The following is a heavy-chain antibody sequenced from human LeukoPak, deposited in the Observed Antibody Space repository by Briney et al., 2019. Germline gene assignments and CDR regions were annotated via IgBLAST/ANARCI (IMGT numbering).Heavy chain of an antibody. V-gene: IGHV3-48*01. CDR2: ISTSSSTI. CDR3: VRRSGYDNYYYYYYMDV. J-gene: IGHJ6*03. Sequence: GGSLRLSCAASGFTFSSYSMNWVRQAPGKGLGWGSYISTSSSTIYYADSVKGRFTISRDNAKNSLYLQMNSLRAEDTAVYYCVRRSGYDNYYYYYYMDVWGKGTTVTVSS. CDR1: GFTFSSYS. D-gene: IGHD5-12*01.